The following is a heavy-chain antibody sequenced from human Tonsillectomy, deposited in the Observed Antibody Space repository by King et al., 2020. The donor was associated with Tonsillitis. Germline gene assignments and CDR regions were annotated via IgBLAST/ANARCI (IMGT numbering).Heavy chain of an antibody. CDR1: GDSARSNSNY. D-gene: IGHD6-13*01. Sequence: QLQESGPGLVKPSETLSLTCTVSGDSARSNSNYWAWIRQPPGRGLEWIGSKYFRGNTYYSPSLAGRVSISADTSKNELSLKLTSVTAADTAVYFCARRRDRYSRPHFDFWGQGALVTVSS. CDR3: ARRRDRYSRPHFDF. CDR2: KYFRGNT. V-gene: IGHV4-39*01. J-gene: IGHJ4*02.